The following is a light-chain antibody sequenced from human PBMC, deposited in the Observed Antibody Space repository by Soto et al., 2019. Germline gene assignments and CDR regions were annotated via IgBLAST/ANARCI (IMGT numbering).Light chain of an antibody. CDR3: QQSYSTPWT. CDR1: QSISKY. J-gene: IGKJ1*01. Sequence: DIQMTQSPSSLSASLGDRVTITCRASQSISKYLSWYQQIPVKAPKLLIYAASTLRSGVSSRFSGSGSGTDFSLTISSLQPEDFVTYYCQQSYSTPWTFGQGTKGEIK. V-gene: IGKV1-39*01. CDR2: AAS.